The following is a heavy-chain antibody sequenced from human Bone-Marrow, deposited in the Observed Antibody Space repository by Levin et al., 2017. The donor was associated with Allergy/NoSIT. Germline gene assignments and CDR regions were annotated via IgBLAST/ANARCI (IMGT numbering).Heavy chain of an antibody. V-gene: IGHV4-30-4*01. Sequence: SETLSLTCTVSGGSIHNGDYYWTWIRQPPGKGLEWIGYIYYSGRTHYNPSLKTRVTIASDTSKNQFSLKLTSVTAADTAVYYCARAGFSYGHLSYWGQGTLVTVSS. CDR2: IYYSGRT. J-gene: IGHJ4*02. CDR1: GGSIHNGDYY. CDR3: ARAGFSYGHLSY. D-gene: IGHD5-18*01.